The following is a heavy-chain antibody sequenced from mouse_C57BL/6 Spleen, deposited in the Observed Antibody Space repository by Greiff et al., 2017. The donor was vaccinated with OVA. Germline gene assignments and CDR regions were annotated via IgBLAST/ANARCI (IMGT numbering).Heavy chain of an antibody. D-gene: IGHD1-1*01. Sequence: QVQLKESGAELVKPGASVKLSCKASGYTFTEYTIHWVKQRSGQGLEWIGWFYPGSGSIKYNEKFKDKATLTADKSSSTVYMELSRLTSEDSAVYFCARHEIYYYGSSDWYFDVWGTGTTVTVSS. V-gene: IGHV1-62-2*01. J-gene: IGHJ1*03. CDR2: FYPGSGSI. CDR3: ARHEIYYYGSSDWYFDV. CDR1: GYTFTEYT.